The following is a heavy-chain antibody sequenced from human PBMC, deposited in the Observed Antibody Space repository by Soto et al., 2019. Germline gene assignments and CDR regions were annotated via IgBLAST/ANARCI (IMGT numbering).Heavy chain of an antibody. CDR2: ISYDGSNK. V-gene: IGHV3-30-3*01. D-gene: IGHD6-19*01. Sequence: GGSLRLSCAASGFTFSSYAMHWVRQAPGKGLEWVAVISYDGSNKYYADSVKGRFTISRDNSKNTLYLQMNSLRAEDTAVYYCARDPVHSSGFLKTSYYYGMDVWGQGTTVTVSS. CDR1: GFTFSSYA. J-gene: IGHJ6*02. CDR3: ARDPVHSSGFLKTSYYYGMDV.